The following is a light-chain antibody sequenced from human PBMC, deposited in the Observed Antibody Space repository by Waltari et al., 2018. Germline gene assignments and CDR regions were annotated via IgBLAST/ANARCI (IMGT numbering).Light chain of an antibody. CDR2: EVN. J-gene: IGLJ2*01. CDR1: RSDVGGYNY. V-gene: IGLV2-8*01. CDR3: SSYAGSNIVV. Sequence: QSALTQPPSASGSPGQSVTISCTGTRSDVGGYNYVAWYQQPPGKAPKLLIYEVNKRPSGVPDRLSGSKSGSTASLTVSGLQAEDEAHYYCSSYAGSNIVVFGGGTKLTVL.